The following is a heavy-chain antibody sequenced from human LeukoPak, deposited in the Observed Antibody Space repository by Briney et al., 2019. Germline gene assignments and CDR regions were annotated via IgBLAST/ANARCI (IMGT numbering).Heavy chain of an antibody. CDR2: INHSGST. Sequence: SETLSLTCAVYGGSFSGYYWSWIRQPPGKGLEWIGEINHSGSTNYNPSLKSRVTISVDTSKNQFSLKLSSVTAADTAVYYCTSSSGAFFQPWGQGNLVTVSS. CDR3: TSSSGAFFQP. D-gene: IGHD2-15*01. CDR1: GGSFSGYY. J-gene: IGHJ1*01. V-gene: IGHV4-34*01.